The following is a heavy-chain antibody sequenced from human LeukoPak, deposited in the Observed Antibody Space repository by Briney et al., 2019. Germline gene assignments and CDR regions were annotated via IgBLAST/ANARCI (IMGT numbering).Heavy chain of an antibody. J-gene: IGHJ6*03. CDR3: ARYGYTIFGVVSSQYYMDV. CDR1: GGTFSSYA. CDR2: ISAYNGNT. V-gene: IGHV1-18*01. D-gene: IGHD3-3*01. Sequence: GSSVKVSCKASGGTFSSYASSWVRQAPGQGLEWMGWISAYNGNTNYAQKLQGRVTMTTDTSTSTAYMELRSLRSDDTAVYYCARYGYTIFGVVSSQYYMDVWGKGTTVTVSS.